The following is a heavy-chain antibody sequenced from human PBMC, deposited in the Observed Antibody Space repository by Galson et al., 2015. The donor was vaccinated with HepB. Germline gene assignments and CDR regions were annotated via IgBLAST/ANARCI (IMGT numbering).Heavy chain of an antibody. Sequence: TCTVSGGSISSGDYYWSWIRQPPGKGLEWIGYIYYSGSTYYNPSLKSRVTISVDTSKNQFSLKLSSVTAADTAVYYCASQTANDYGDYVDGAYYMDVWGKGTTVTVSS. CDR2: IYYSGST. D-gene: IGHD4-17*01. V-gene: IGHV4-30-4*01. J-gene: IGHJ6*03. CDR1: GGSISSGDYY. CDR3: ASQTANDYGDYVDGAYYMDV.